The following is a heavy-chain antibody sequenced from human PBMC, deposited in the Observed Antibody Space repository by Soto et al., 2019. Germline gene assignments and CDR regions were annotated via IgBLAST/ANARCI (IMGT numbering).Heavy chain of an antibody. CDR2: IIPIFGTA. J-gene: IGHJ6*02. CDR1: GGTFSSYA. CDR3: ASMTTVTTNYYYGMDV. Sequence: QVQLVQSGAEVKKPGSSVKVSCKASGGTFSSYAISWVRQAPGQGLEWMGGIIPIFGTANYAQKFQGRVTITADESTSTAYMELSSLRSEDTGVYYCASMTTVTTNYYYGMDVWGQGTTVTVSS. D-gene: IGHD4-17*01. V-gene: IGHV1-69*01.